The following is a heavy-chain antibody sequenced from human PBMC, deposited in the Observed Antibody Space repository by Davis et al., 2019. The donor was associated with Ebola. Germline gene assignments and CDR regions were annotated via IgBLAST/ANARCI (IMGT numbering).Heavy chain of an antibody. D-gene: IGHD2-2*01. CDR2: IKQDGSEK. Sequence: ETLSLTCTVSGGSLSNHYWSWIRQSPGKGLEWVANIKQDGSEKYYVDSVKGRFTISRDDAKKSVYLHMNNLRHDDTAVYYCARALSQLLPLDSWGQGALVTVSS. V-gene: IGHV3-7*01. CDR3: ARALSQLLPLDS. CDR1: GGSLSNHY. J-gene: IGHJ4*02.